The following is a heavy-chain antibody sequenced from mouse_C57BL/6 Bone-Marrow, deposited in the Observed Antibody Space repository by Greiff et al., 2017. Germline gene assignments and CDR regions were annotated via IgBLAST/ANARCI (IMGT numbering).Heavy chain of an antibody. Sequence: EVQLLEAGAELVRPGSSVKMSCKASGYTFTSYGIKWVKQRPGHGLEWIGYIYIGSGYTNYNEKFKGKATLTSDTSSSTAYMQLSSLTSEDSAIYFCAIWEGVGALDYWGGGTTVRV. CDR2: IYIGSGYT. V-gene: IGHV1-58*01. CDR3: AIWEGVGALDY. D-gene: IGHD1-1*02. CDR1: GYTFTSYG. J-gene: IGHJ2*01.